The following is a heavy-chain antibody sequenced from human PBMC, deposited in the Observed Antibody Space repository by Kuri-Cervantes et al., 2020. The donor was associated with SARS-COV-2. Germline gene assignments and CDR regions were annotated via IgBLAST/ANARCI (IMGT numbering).Heavy chain of an antibody. J-gene: IGHJ3*02. CDR3: ARPRGGRSWSRDAFDI. D-gene: IGHD6-13*01. CDR2: IYPGDSDT. CDR1: GYSFTSYW. Sequence: GGSLRLSCKGSGYSFTSYWIGWVRQMPGEGLEWMGSIYPGDSDTRYSPSFQGQVTISADKSISTAYLQWSSLKASDTAMYYCARPRGGRSWSRDAFDIWGQGTMVTVSS. V-gene: IGHV5-51*01.